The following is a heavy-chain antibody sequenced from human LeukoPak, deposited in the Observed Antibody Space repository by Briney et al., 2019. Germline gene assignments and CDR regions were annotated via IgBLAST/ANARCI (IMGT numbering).Heavy chain of an antibody. CDR2: IYTSGST. D-gene: IGHD1-26*01. V-gene: IGHV4-59*01. CDR3: ARVGGWELLRAYFDY. J-gene: IGHJ4*02. CDR1: GGSISSYY. Sequence: PSETLSLTCTVSGGSISSYYWSWIRQPPGKGLEWIGYIYTSGSTNYNPSLKSRVTMSVDTSENRFSLNLTSVTAADTAVYYCARVGGWELLRAYFDYWGQGTLVTVSS.